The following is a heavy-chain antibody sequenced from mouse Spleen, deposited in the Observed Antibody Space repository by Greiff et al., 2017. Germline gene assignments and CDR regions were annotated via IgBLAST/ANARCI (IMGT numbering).Heavy chain of an antibody. J-gene: IGHJ4*01. CDR3: AKTGYYSNYAMDY. D-gene: IGHD2-5*01. CDR2: IWRGGST. Sequence: QVQLKESGPGLVQPSQSLSITCTVSGFSLTSYGVHWVRQSPGKGLEWLGVIWRGGSTDYNAASMSRLSITKDNSKSQVFFKMNSLQADDTAIYCCAKTGYYSNYAMDYWGQGTSVTVSS. V-gene: IGHV2-5*01. CDR1: GFSLTSYG.